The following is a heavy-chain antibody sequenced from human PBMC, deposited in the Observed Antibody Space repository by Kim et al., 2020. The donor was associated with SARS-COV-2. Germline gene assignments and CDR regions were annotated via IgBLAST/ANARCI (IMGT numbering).Heavy chain of an antibody. Sequence: GGSLRLSCAASGFTFSNAWMSWVRQAPGKGLEWVGRIKSNTDGGTYDYAAPVKGSITISSDDSKNTLYMHMNSLKTEDTAVYYCTTVLRAAADDYWGQGT. V-gene: IGHV3-15*01. CDR3: TTVLRAAADDY. CDR1: GFTFSNAW. D-gene: IGHD2-2*01. J-gene: IGHJ4*02. CDR2: IKSNTDGGTY.